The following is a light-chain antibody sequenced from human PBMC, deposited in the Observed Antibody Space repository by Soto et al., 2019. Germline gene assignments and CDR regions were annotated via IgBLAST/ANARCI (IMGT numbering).Light chain of an antibody. Sequence: EIVLTQSPGTLSLSPGERATLSCRATQSVSRNYLAWYQQRPDQAPRLLIYDAFNRATSIPDRFSGRGSGTFVTLTISRLEPEDFAFYYWQQYGDSPRTFGQGTKVAIK. CDR2: DAF. V-gene: IGKV3-20*01. J-gene: IGKJ1*01. CDR3: QQYGDSPRT. CDR1: QSVSRNY.